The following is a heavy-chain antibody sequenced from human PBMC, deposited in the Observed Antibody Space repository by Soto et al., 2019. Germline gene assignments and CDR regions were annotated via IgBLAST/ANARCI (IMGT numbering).Heavy chain of an antibody. CDR1: GGTFSSYA. Sequence: QVQLVQSGAEVKKPGSSVKVSCKASGGTFSSYAISWVRQAPGQGLEWMGGIIPIFGTANYAQQFQGRVTITADESTSTAYMEPRSLRSEDTAVYYCASSPNGRFGELRLGYWGQGTLVTVSS. CDR3: ASSPNGRFGELRLGY. CDR2: IIPIFGTA. D-gene: IGHD3-10*01. V-gene: IGHV1-69*12. J-gene: IGHJ4*02.